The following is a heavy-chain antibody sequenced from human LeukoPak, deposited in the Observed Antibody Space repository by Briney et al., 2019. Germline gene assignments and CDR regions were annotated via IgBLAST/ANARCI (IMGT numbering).Heavy chain of an antibody. Sequence: GGSLRLSCAASGFTFSDCSMHWVGLAPAKGLEWVAFIRYDGIGKSYADSVKGRFTVSRDNSKNTLFLQMNSLRTEDTAVYYCAKEPGSTGAYDTWGQGTLVTVSS. CDR2: IRYDGIGK. D-gene: IGHD5-12*01. CDR3: AKEPGSTGAYDT. V-gene: IGHV3-30*02. CDR1: GFTFSDCS. J-gene: IGHJ4*02.